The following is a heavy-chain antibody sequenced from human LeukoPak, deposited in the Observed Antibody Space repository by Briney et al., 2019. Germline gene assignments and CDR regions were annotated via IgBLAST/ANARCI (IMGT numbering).Heavy chain of an antibody. Sequence: ASVKVSCKASGYTFTGYYMHWVRQAPGQGLEWMGWINPNSGGTNYAQKFQGRVTMTRDASISTAYMELSRLRSDDTAVYYCAREAPYGSGSYYNLHYWGQGTLVTVSS. CDR1: GYTFTGYY. D-gene: IGHD3-10*01. CDR3: AREAPYGSGSYYNLHY. CDR2: INPNSGGT. V-gene: IGHV1-2*02. J-gene: IGHJ4*02.